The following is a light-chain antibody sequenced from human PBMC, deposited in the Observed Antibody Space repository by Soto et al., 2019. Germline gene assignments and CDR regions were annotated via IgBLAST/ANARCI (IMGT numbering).Light chain of an antibody. J-gene: IGLJ1*01. CDR2: EVN. CDR3: CSYVGSSTSYV. CDR1: SGDVGNYNL. V-gene: IGLV2-23*02. Sequence: QSVLTQPASVSGSPGQSITISCTGTSGDVGNYNLVSWYQQHPGKAPKLVIYEVNKWPSGVSNRFSGSKSGNTASLTISGLQAEDEADYYCCSYVGSSTSYVFGTGTKVTVL.